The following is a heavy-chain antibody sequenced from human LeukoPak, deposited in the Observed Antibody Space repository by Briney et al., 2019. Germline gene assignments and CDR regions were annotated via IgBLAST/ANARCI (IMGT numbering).Heavy chain of an antibody. V-gene: IGHV3-23*01. CDR3: AKDYSSNGDIAH. CDR1: GFSFRDYW. D-gene: IGHD4-11*01. Sequence: GGSLRLSCIASGFSFRDYWMSWVRQAPGKGLEWVSGISGSGGSTSYADSVKGRFTISRDNSKNTLYLQMNSLTAEDTAVYYCAKDYSSNGDIAHWGQGTLVTVSS. J-gene: IGHJ4*02. CDR2: ISGSGGST.